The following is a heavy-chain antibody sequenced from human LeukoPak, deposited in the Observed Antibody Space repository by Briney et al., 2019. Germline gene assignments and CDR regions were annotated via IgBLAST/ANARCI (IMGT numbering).Heavy chain of an antibody. D-gene: IGHD3-10*01. V-gene: IGHV3-11*01. Sequence: GGSLRLSCADSGFTFSDYYMSWIRQAPGKGLEWVSYISSSGSTIYYADSVKGRFTISRDNAKNSLYLQMNSLRAEDTAVYYCARDYYYGSGTRWSAFDIWGQGTMVTVSS. CDR1: GFTFSDYY. CDR3: ARDYYYGSGTRWSAFDI. J-gene: IGHJ3*02. CDR2: ISSSGSTI.